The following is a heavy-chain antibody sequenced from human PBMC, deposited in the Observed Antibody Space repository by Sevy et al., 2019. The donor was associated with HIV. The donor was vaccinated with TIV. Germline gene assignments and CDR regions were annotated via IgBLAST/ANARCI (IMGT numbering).Heavy chain of an antibody. CDR1: GGSISSYY. CDR3: ARVGSSGSSWYNGFDY. J-gene: IGHJ4*02. V-gene: IGHV4-4*07. CDR2: IYTSGST. D-gene: IGHD6-13*01. Sequence: SETLSLTCTVPGGSISSYYWSWIRQPAGKGLEWIGRIYTSGSTNYNPSLKSRVTMSVDTSKNQFSLKLSSVTAADTAVYYCARVGSSGSSWYNGFDYWGQGTLVTVSS.